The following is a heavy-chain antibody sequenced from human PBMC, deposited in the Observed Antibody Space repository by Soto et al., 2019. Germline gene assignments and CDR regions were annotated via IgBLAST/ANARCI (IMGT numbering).Heavy chain of an antibody. J-gene: IGHJ4*02. CDR3: ARDFAYFDS. CDR1: GGSFKRGSYS. V-gene: IGHV4-61*01. D-gene: IGHD3-3*01. CDR2: VYHTGRT. Sequence: PSETLSLTCTVSGGSFKRGSYSWSGIRQPPGKGLEWMGYVYHTGRTSYNPSLKSPVSISMDTSKNQFSLNLDSVTAADTAVYFCARDFAYFDSWGQGTLVTVSS.